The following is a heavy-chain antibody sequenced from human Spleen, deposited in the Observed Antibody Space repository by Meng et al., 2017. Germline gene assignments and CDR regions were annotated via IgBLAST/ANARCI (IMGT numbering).Heavy chain of an antibody. CDR1: GYIFSEFG. CDR2: INGANGKT. Sequence: QVQLVQSGAEVKKPGASVTVSCKASGYIFSEFGLQWVRQAPGQRLEWMGWINGANGKTEYAQRFHGRITISRDTSANLAFMHLRSLRSEDTAVYYCARDRAASNDYSDYWGPGTLVTVSS. J-gene: IGHJ4*02. V-gene: IGHV1-3*01. CDR3: ARDRAASNDYSDY. D-gene: IGHD6-13*01.